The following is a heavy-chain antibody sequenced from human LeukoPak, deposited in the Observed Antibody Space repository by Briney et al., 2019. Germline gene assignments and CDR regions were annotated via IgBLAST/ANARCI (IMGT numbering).Heavy chain of an antibody. CDR1: GFTFSTYT. CDR3: ARENTAMDAFDI. CDR2: ITTSSSYI. V-gene: IGHV3-21*01. Sequence: TGGSLRLSRAASGFTFSTYTMNWVRQAPGKGLEWVSSITTSSSYIYYADSVKGRFTISRGNAKNTLYLQMNSLRAEDTAVYYCARENTAMDAFDIWGQGTMVTVSS. J-gene: IGHJ3*02. D-gene: IGHD5-18*01.